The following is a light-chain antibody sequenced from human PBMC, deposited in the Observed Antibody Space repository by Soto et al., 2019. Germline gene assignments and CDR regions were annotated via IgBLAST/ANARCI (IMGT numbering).Light chain of an antibody. CDR2: GYN. J-gene: IGLJ1*01. Sequence: QPVLTQPPSVSGAPGQSVTISCTGSSSNIGARYDVHWYQHLPGTTPKLLIYGYNKRPAGIPDRFSGSRSGTSASLVITGLQAEDEADYYCQSFDNSLTGYVFGTGTKLTVL. CDR1: SSNIGARYD. CDR3: QSFDNSLTGYV. V-gene: IGLV1-40*01.